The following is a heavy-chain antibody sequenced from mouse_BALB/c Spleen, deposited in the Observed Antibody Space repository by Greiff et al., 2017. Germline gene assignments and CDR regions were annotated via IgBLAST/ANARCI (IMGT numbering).Heavy chain of an antibody. D-gene: IGHD1-2*01. CDR1: GYTFTSYW. Sequence: QVQLQQSGAELARPGASVKLSCKASGYTFTSYWMQWVKQRPGQGLEWIGAIYPGDGDTRYTQKFKGKATLTADKSSSTAYMQLSSLASEDSAVYYCARGGYYYGYVNAMDYWGQGTSVTVSS. J-gene: IGHJ4*01. V-gene: IGHV1-87*01. CDR3: ARGGYYYGYVNAMDY. CDR2: IYPGDGDT.